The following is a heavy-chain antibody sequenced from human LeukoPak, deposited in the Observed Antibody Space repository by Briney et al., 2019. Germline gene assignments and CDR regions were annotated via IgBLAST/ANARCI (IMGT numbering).Heavy chain of an antibody. V-gene: IGHV1-8*01. Sequence: ASVKVSCKASGYTFTSYDINWVRQATGQGLEWMGWMNPNSGNTGYAQKFQGRVTMTRDTSISTAYMELSSLRSEDTAVYYCARLAAGTANVVDYWGQGTLVTVSS. J-gene: IGHJ4*02. D-gene: IGHD6-19*01. CDR1: GYTFTSYD. CDR2: MNPNSGNT. CDR3: ARLAAGTANVVDY.